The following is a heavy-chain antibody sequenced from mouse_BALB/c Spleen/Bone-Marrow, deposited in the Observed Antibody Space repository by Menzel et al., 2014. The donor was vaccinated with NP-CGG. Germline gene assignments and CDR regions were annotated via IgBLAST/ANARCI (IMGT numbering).Heavy chain of an antibody. CDR1: GFTFTDYY. Sequence: EVKLVESGGGLVQPGGSLRLSCATSGFTFTDYYMSWVRQPPGKALEWLGFIRNKAKGFTTEYSASVKGRFTISRDNCQSSLYLQRNTLRAEDSAAYCCARDINYGNYWYFDVWGAGTTVTVSS. J-gene: IGHJ1*01. CDR2: IRNKAKGFTT. D-gene: IGHD2-1*01. V-gene: IGHV7-3*02. CDR3: ARDINYGNYWYFDV.